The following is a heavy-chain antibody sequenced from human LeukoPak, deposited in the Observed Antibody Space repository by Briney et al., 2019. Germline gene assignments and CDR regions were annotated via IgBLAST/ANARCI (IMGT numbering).Heavy chain of an antibody. CDR2: ISSSGSTI. D-gene: IGHD6-13*01. CDR1: GFTFSSYE. CDR3: ARDTQQLVLNY. Sequence: PGGSLRLSCAASGFTFSSYEMNWVRQAPGKGLEWVSYISSSGSTIYYADSVKGRFTISRDNAKNSLYLQMNSLRAEDTAVYYCARDTQQLVLNYWGQGTLVTVSS. J-gene: IGHJ4*02. V-gene: IGHV3-48*03.